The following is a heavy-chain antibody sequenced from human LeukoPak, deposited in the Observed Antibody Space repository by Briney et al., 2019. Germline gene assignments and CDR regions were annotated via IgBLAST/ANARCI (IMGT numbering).Heavy chain of an antibody. D-gene: IGHD3-16*01. CDR3: ARVVWRGTDYYYYGMDV. Sequence: ASLKVSCKASGYTFTSYGISRVRQAPRQGLKWMGWISAYNGDTNYAQKLQGRVTMTTDTSTSTAYMELRSLRSDDTAVYYCARVVWRGTDYYYYGMDVWGQGTTVTVSS. CDR1: GYTFTSYG. J-gene: IGHJ6*02. V-gene: IGHV1-18*01. CDR2: ISAYNGDT.